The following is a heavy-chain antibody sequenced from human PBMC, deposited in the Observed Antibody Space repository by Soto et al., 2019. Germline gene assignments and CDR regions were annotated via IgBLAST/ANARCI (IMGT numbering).Heavy chain of an antibody. CDR3: ARADSGYDSRQWLVLSRGQITFDY. V-gene: IGHV4-61*01. Sequence: QVQLQESGPGLVKPSETLSLTCTVSGGSVSSGSYYWSWIRQPPGKGLEWIGYIYYSGSTNYNPSLKSRVTISVDTSKNQFSLKLSSVTAADTAVYYCARADSGYDSRQWLVLSRGQITFDYWGQGTLVTVSS. J-gene: IGHJ4*02. CDR2: IYYSGST. D-gene: IGHD5-12*01. CDR1: GGSVSSGSYY.